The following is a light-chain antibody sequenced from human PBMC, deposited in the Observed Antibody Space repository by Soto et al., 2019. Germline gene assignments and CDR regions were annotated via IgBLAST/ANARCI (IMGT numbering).Light chain of an antibody. CDR3: QKYSGVIT. V-gene: IGKV1-27*01. Sequence: DIQMTQSPSSMSASVGDRVTITCRASQGSRNFLAWYQQKPGKVHKLLISAASTLESSVPSKFSGSGSGTDFTLTIASLQPEDVAPYYWQKYSGVITFGQGTRLEIK. CDR1: QGSRNF. J-gene: IGKJ5*01. CDR2: AAS.